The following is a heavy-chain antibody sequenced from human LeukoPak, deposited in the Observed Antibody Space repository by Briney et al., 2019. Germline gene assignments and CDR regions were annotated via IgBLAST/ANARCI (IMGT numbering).Heavy chain of an antibody. V-gene: IGHV1-69*04. CDR1: GGTFSSYA. CDR3: ARAEIQLWHPSYYYGMDV. J-gene: IGHJ6*02. D-gene: IGHD5-18*01. Sequence: SVKVTCKASGGTFSSYAISWVRQAPGQGLEWMGRIIPILGIANYAQKFQGRVTITADKSTSTAYMELSSLRSEDTAVYYCARAEIQLWHPSYYYGMDVWGQGTTVTVSS. CDR2: IIPILGIA.